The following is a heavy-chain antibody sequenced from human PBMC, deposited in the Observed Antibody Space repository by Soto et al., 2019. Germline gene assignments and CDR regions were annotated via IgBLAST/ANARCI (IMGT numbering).Heavy chain of an antibody. CDR3: ARTYYYDSSGYLDY. CDR2: INHSGST. D-gene: IGHD3-22*01. J-gene: IGHJ4*02. V-gene: IGHV4-34*01. Sequence: PSETLSLTCAFYGGSFSGYYWSLIRQPPGKGLEWIGEINHSGSTNYNPSLKSRVTISVDTSKNQFSLKLSSVTAADTAVYYCARTYYYDSSGYLDYWGQGTLVTVSS. CDR1: GGSFSGYY.